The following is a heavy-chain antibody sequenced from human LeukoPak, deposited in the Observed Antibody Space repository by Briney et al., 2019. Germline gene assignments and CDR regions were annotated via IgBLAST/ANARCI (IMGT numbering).Heavy chain of an antibody. CDR1: GFTFRKAW. CDR2: IKSKQFDGTR. Sequence: PGGSLRLSCAASGFTFRKAWMRWVRQAPGKGLEWVGRIKSKQFDGTRDYDDPVKGRFSISRYDSKNTLYLQMNRMKTEDAAVYYCNTDIVVVVAATPSLFDPWGQGTLVTVSS. CDR3: NTDIVVVVAATPSLFDP. V-gene: IGHV3-15*01. J-gene: IGHJ5*02. D-gene: IGHD2-15*01.